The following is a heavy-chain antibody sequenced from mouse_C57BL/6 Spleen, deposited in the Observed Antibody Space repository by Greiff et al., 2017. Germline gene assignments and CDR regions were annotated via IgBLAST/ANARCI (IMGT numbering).Heavy chain of an antibody. D-gene: IGHD1-1*01. J-gene: IGHJ2*01. CDR1: GYSITSGYY. CDR2: ISYDGSN. Sequence: ESGPGLVKPSQSLSLTCSVTGYSITSGYYWNWIRQFPGNKLEWMGYISYDGSNNYNPSLQNRISITRDTSKNQFFLKLNSVTTEDTATYYCARDRHYYGSRGYFDYWGQGTTLTVSS. V-gene: IGHV3-6*01. CDR3: ARDRHYYGSRGYFDY.